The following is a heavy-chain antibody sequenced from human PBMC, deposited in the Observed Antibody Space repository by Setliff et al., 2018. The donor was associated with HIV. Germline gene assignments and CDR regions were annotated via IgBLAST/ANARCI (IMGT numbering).Heavy chain of an antibody. CDR1: GYTFTSYD. J-gene: IGHJ4*02. CDR2: LNPTSGNT. Sequence: ASVKVSCKASGYTFTSYDINWVRQATGQGLEWMGWLNPTSGNTGSAQRFQGRVTMTRNTSISIAYMELSNLRSEDTAVYYCARGAPGRSCSGWPEYFDYWGQGTLVTVSS. CDR3: ARGAPGRSCSGWPEYFDY. V-gene: IGHV1-8*02. D-gene: IGHD2-15*01.